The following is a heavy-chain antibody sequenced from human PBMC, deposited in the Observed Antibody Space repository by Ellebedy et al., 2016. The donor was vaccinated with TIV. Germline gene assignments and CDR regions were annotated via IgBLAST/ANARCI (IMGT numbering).Heavy chain of an antibody. Sequence: GGSLRLSCAASGFTFRNYAMSWVRQAPGKGLEWVSAISGSGGSTYYADSVKGRFTISRDNSKNTLYLQMNSLRAEDTAVYYCAKDHLGCSGGSCYSFAFDIWGQGTMVTVSS. CDR3: AKDHLGCSGGSCYSFAFDI. CDR1: GFTFRNYA. V-gene: IGHV3-23*01. CDR2: ISGSGGST. J-gene: IGHJ3*02. D-gene: IGHD2-15*01.